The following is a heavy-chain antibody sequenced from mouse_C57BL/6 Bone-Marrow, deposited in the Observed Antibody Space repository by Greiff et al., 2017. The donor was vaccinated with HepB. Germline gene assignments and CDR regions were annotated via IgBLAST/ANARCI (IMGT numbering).Heavy chain of an antibody. CDR1: GYSITSGYY. D-gene: IGHD2-3*01. CDR2: ISYDGSN. CDR3: ARGRWLLRFDV. J-gene: IGHJ1*03. Sequence: EVKLLESGPGLVKPSQSLSLTCSVTGYSITSGYYWNWIRQFPGNKLEWMGYISYDGSNNYNPSLKNRISITRDTSKNQFFLKLNSVTTEDTATYYCARGRWLLRFDVWGTGTTVTVSS. V-gene: IGHV3-6*01.